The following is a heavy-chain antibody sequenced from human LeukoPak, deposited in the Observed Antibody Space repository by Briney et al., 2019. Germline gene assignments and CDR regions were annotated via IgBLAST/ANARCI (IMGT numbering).Heavy chain of an antibody. CDR1: GGSFSGYY. D-gene: IGHD6-13*01. CDR3: ARGRATRNSSSWPLDY. Sequence: NPSETLSLTCAVYGGSFSGYYWSWIRQPPGKGLEWIGEINHSGSTNYNPSLKSRVTISVDTSKNQFSLKLSSVTAADTAVYYCARGRATRNSSSWPLDYWGQGTLVTVSS. CDR2: INHSGST. V-gene: IGHV4-34*01. J-gene: IGHJ4*02.